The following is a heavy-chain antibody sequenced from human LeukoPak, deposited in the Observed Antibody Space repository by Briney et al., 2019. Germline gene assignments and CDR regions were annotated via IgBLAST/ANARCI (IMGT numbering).Heavy chain of an antibody. D-gene: IGHD3-22*01. CDR3: ARMRYYYDGEYFDY. V-gene: IGHV4-30-4*01. Sequence: SQTLSLTCTVSGGPISSGDYYWSWIRQPPGKGLEWIGYIYYSGSTYYNPSLKSRVTISVDTSKNQFSLKLSSVTAADTAVYYCARMRYYYDGEYFDYWGQGTLVTVSS. CDR2: IYYSGST. CDR1: GGPISSGDYY. J-gene: IGHJ4*02.